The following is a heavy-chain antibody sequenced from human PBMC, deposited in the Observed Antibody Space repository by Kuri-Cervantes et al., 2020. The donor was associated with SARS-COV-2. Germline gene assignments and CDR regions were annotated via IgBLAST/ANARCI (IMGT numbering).Heavy chain of an antibody. Sequence: GESLKISCAASGFTFSSYSMNWVRQAPGKGLEWVSSISSSSSYIFYADSVKGRFTISRDNSKNTLYLQMGSLRAEDMAVYYCARGEYCSSTSCYYYYYMDVWGKGTTVTVSS. V-gene: IGHV3-21*01. CDR3: ARGEYCSSTSCYYYYYMDV. CDR1: GFTFSSYS. CDR2: ISSSSSYI. J-gene: IGHJ6*03. D-gene: IGHD2-2*01.